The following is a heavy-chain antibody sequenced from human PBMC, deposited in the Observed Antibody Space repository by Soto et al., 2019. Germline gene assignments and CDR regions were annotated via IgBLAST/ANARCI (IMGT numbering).Heavy chain of an antibody. CDR2: SYYSGST. V-gene: IGHV4-59*01. D-gene: IGHD1-26*01. J-gene: IGHJ4*02. CDR1: GASIRNYY. Sequence: QVHLQESGPGLVKPSETLSLTCTVSGASIRNYYWSWIRQPPGKGLEWIGFSYYSGSTNYNPSLNSRVTISVDTSKNQFSLKLTSVTAADTAVYYCARDQNGSPHFDYWGQGILVTVSS. CDR3: ARDQNGSPHFDY.